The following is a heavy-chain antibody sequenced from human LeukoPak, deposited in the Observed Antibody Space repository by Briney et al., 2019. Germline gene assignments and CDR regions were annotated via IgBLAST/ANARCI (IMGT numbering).Heavy chain of an antibody. CDR3: ARGVGRASYYYYMDV. V-gene: IGHV3-48*03. D-gene: IGHD3-10*01. CDR1: GFTFSSYE. Sequence: GGSLRLSCAASGFTFSSYEMNWVRRAPGKGLEWVSYIDSSGGTIHYADSVKGRFTISRDNAKNSLYLQMNSLRVEDTADYYCARGVGRASYYYYMDVWGKGTTVTVSS. CDR2: IDSSGGTI. J-gene: IGHJ6*03.